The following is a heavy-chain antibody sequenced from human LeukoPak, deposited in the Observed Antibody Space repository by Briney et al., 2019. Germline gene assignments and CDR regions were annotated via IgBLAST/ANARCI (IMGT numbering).Heavy chain of an antibody. J-gene: IGHJ4*02. CDR3: AKTRDIGGYILDF. Sequence: QPGGSLRLSCAASGFTFSRVAMHWVRQAPGKGLEWVAIIWDDGSETLYADSVRGRFTISRDNSKNMLYLQMSSLRAEVTAVYYCAKTRDIGGYILDFWGQGTLVTVSS. V-gene: IGHV3-33*06. CDR1: GFTFSRVA. CDR2: IWDDGSET. D-gene: IGHD5-12*01.